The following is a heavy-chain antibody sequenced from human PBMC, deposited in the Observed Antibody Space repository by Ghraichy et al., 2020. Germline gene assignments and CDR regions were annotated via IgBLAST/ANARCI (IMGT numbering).Heavy chain of an antibody. CDR3: ARGHSSSWSYWYFDL. Sequence: GGSLSLSCEASGFTFSSYEMNWVRQAPGKGLEWASYISSSGSAIYYADSVKGRFTISRDNAKNSLYLQMNSLRAEVTAVYYCARGHSSSWSYWYFDLWGRGTLVTVSS. V-gene: IGHV3-48*03. D-gene: IGHD6-13*01. CDR1: GFTFSSYE. CDR2: ISSSGSAI. J-gene: IGHJ2*01.